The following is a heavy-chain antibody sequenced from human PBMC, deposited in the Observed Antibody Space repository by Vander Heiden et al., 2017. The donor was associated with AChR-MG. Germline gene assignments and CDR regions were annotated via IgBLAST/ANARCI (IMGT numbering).Heavy chain of an antibody. CDR3: AKDIQLSV. V-gene: IGHV3-23*01. Sequence: EVQLLESGGGLVQPGGSLRLSCAASGFRFSGSAMSWVRQAPGKGLEWVSLISVGGGSTYYADPVKGRFTISRDDSKNTLFLQMHSLRADDTAVYYCAKDIQLSVWGQGTLVTVSS. D-gene: IGHD1-1*01. J-gene: IGHJ4*02. CDR1: GFRFSGSA. CDR2: ISVGGGST.